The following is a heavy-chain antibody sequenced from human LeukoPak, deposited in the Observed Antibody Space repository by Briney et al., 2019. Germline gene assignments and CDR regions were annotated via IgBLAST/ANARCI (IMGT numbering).Heavy chain of an antibody. J-gene: IGHJ3*02. D-gene: IGHD2-2*01. Sequence: SVKVSCKASGGTFSSYTISWVRQAPGQGLEWMGRIIPILGIANYAQKFQGRVTITADKSTSTAYMELRSLRSEDTAVYYCARGYCSSTSCSPLRAFDIWGQGTMVTVSS. CDR1: GGTFSSYT. V-gene: IGHV1-69*02. CDR2: IIPILGIA. CDR3: ARGYCSSTSCSPLRAFDI.